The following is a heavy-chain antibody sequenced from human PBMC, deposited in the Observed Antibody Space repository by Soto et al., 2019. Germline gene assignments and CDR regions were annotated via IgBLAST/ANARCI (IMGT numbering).Heavy chain of an antibody. CDR2: IIPLFGTS. CDR3: SRDDYPPFTHGMDV. V-gene: IGHV1-69*06. J-gene: IGHJ6*02. D-gene: IGHD4-17*01. CDR1: GGAFTRYA. Sequence: QVQLVKSWAEVKKPGSSAKVSCTASGGAFTRYAISWVLQAPGQGLEWMGRIIPLFGTSNNARKFHGRVTIIADKDTSTAYMELRGLRSDDTAVYYCSRDDYPPFTHGMDVWGQGTTVTVS.